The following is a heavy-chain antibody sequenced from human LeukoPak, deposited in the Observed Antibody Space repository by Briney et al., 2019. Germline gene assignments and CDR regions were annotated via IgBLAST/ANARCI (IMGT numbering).Heavy chain of an antibody. V-gene: IGHV3-21*01. CDR2: ISSRGSYI. D-gene: IGHD5-18*01. CDR3: ARHSYDYYYYYYMDV. J-gene: IGHJ6*03. CDR1: GFTFSSYS. Sequence: GGSLRLSCAASGFTFSSYSMNWVRQAPGKGLEWVSSISSRGSYIYYADSVKGRFTISRDNAKNSLYLQMNSLRAEDTAVYYCARHSYDYYYYYYMDVWGKGTTVTISS.